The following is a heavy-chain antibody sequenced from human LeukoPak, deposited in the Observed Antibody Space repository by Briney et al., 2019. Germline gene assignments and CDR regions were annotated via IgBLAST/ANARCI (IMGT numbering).Heavy chain of an antibody. J-gene: IGHJ1*01. Sequence: GGSLRLSCAASGFTFSSYGMHWVRQAPGKGLEWVAVISYDGSNKYYADSVKGRFTISRDNSKNTLYLQMSSLRADDTAVYYCARDRLLYYYDSGPTGHFQHWGQGTLVTVSS. CDR3: ARDRLLYYYDSGPTGHFQH. CDR2: ISYDGSNK. CDR1: GFTFSSYG. V-gene: IGHV3-30*03. D-gene: IGHD3-22*01.